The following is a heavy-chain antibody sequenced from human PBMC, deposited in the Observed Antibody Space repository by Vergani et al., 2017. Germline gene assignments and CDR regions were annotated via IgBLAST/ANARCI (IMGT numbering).Heavy chain of an antibody. Sequence: QVQLVQSGAEVKKPGSSVKVSCKASGGTFSSYTISWVRQAPGQGLEWMGRIIPILGIANYAQKFQGRVTINADKSTSTADMELSSLSSEDTAVYYCARGERGYCRGGSCYADDYWGQGTLVTVSS. CDR2: IIPILGIA. CDR1: GGTFSSYT. CDR3: ARGERGYCRGGSCYADDY. V-gene: IGHV1-69*02. J-gene: IGHJ4*02. D-gene: IGHD2-15*01.